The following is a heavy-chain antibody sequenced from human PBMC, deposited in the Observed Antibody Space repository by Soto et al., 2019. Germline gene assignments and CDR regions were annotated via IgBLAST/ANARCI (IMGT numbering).Heavy chain of an antibody. CDR2: IGTAGDT. J-gene: IGHJ6*02. CDR3: ARLRTIAIFGVPTNSDGMDV. D-gene: IGHD3-3*01. Sequence: GGSLRLSCVASGFTFSSYDMHWVRNAPGKGLEWVSGIGTAGDTYYPGSVKGRFTISRENAKNSLYLQMNSLRGEDTAVYYCARLRTIAIFGVPTNSDGMDVWGQGTTVTVSS. V-gene: IGHV3-13*01. CDR1: GFTFSSYD.